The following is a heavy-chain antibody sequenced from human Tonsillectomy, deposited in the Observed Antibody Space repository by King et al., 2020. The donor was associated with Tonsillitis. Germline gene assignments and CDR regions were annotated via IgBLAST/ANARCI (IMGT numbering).Heavy chain of an antibody. D-gene: IGHD1-1*01. J-gene: IGHJ3*02. CDR3: ARESHDFEAFDI. V-gene: IGHV1-8*02. Sequence: QLVQSGAEVKKPEASVKVSCKASGYTFTSYDINWVRQVTGQGLEGMGWMNPISGYTAYDQKFQGRVTMTRNNSITKAYMELRSLRSEDTAVYYCARESHDFEAFDIWGQGTMVTVSS. CDR2: MNPISGYT. CDR1: GYTFTSYD.